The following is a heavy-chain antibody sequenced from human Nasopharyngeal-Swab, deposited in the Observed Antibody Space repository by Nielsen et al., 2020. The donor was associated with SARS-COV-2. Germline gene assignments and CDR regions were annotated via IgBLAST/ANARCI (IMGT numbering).Heavy chain of an antibody. D-gene: IGHD3-22*01. Sequence: SETLSLTCTVSGGSISSYYWSWIRQPPGKGLEWIGYIYYSGSTNCNPSLKSRVTISVDTSKNQFSLKLSSVTAADTAVYYCARYYYDSSGYPNFDYWGQGTLVTVSS. J-gene: IGHJ4*02. CDR1: GGSISSYY. V-gene: IGHV4-59*08. CDR2: IYYSGST. CDR3: ARYYYDSSGYPNFDY.